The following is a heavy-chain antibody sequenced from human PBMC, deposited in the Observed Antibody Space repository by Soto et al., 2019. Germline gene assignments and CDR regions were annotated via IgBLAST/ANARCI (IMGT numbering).Heavy chain of an antibody. V-gene: IGHV3-9*01. CDR3: AKGVGATSYYYGMDV. Sequence: EVQLVESGGGLVQPGRSLRLSCAASGFTFDDYAMHWVRQAPGKGLEWVSGISWNSGSIGYADSVNGRFTISRDNAKNSLYLQMNSLRAEDTALYYCAKGVGATSYYYGMDVWGQGTTVTVSS. D-gene: IGHD1-26*01. CDR2: ISWNSGSI. J-gene: IGHJ6*02. CDR1: GFTFDDYA.